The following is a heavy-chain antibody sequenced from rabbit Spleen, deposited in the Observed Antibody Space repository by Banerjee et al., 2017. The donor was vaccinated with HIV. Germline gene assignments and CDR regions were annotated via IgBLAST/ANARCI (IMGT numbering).Heavy chain of an antibody. V-gene: IGHV1S39*01. CDR3: ARDSGDWCFDV. J-gene: IGHJ2*01. CDR1: GFDFSTYG. D-gene: IGHD4-1*01. CDR2: IDAAFGTT. Sequence: QEQLVESGGGLVQPGGSLKLSCKASGFDFSTYGVSWVRQAPGKGLEWIGYIDAAFGTTYYADWAKGRFTISKTSTTVTLQMTSLTAADTATYFCARDSGDWCFDVWGPGTLVTVS.